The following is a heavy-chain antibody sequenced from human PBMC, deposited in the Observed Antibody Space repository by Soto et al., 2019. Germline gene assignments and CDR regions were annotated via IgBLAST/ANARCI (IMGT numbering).Heavy chain of an antibody. J-gene: IGHJ4*02. CDR1: GFTFSSYA. V-gene: IGHV3-23*01. CDR2: ISGSGGST. CDR3: AKAYYPLSMVREVDY. Sequence: GGSLRLSCAASGFTFSSYAMSWVRQAPGKGLEWVSAISGSGGSTYYADSVKGRFTISRDNSKNTLYLQMNSLRAEDTAVYYCAKAYYPLSMVREVDYWGQGTLVTVSS. D-gene: IGHD3-10*01.